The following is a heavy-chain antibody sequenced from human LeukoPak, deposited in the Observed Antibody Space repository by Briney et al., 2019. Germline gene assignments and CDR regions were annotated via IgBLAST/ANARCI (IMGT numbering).Heavy chain of an antibody. Sequence: GGSLRLSCAASGFTVSSNYMSWVRQAPGKGLEWVSVIYSGGSTYYTDSVKGRFTISRDNSKNTLYLQMNSLRAEDTAVYYCARVTMIVVVREAFDIWGQGTMVTVSS. CDR1: GFTVSSNY. D-gene: IGHD3-22*01. CDR2: IYSGGST. V-gene: IGHV3-66*01. CDR3: ARVTMIVVVREAFDI. J-gene: IGHJ3*02.